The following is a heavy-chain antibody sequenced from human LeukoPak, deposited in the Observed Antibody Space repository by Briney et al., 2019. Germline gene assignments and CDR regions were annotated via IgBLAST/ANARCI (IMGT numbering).Heavy chain of an antibody. D-gene: IGHD3-22*01. Sequence: GESLKISCKGSGYSFTSYWIGWVRQMPGKGLEWMGRIDPSDSYTNYSPSFQGHVTISADKSISTAYLQWSSLKASDTAMYYCARGPSTYYYDSSGQGGYGMDVWGQGTTVTVSS. V-gene: IGHV5-10-1*01. CDR1: GYSFTSYW. J-gene: IGHJ6*02. CDR3: ARGPSTYYYDSSGQGGYGMDV. CDR2: IDPSDSYT.